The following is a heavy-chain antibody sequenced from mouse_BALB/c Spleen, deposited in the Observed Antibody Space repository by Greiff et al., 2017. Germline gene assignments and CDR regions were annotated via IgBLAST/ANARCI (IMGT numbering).Heavy chain of an antibody. CDR3: TRGDD. J-gene: IGHJ2*01. Sequence: VQLQQPGAELVRPGASVKLSCKASGYTFTSYWINWVKQRPGQGLEWIGNIYPSDSYTNYNQKFKDKATLTVDKSSSTAYMQLSSPTSEDSAVYYCTRGDDWGQGTTLTVSS. CDR1: GYTFTSYW. CDR2: IYPSDSYT. V-gene: IGHV1-69*02.